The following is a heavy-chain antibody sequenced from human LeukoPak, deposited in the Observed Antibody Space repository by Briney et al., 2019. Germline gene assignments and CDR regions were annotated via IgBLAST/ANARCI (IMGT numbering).Heavy chain of an antibody. CDR2: ISYDGSNK. Sequence: GGSLRLSCAASGFTFSSYAMHWVRQAPGKGLEWVAVISYDGSNKYYADSVKGRFTISRDNSENTLYLQMNSLRAEDTAVYYCARASSSWREFDYWGQGTLVTVSS. CDR3: ARASSSWREFDY. J-gene: IGHJ4*02. V-gene: IGHV3-30*04. D-gene: IGHD6-13*01. CDR1: GFTFSSYA.